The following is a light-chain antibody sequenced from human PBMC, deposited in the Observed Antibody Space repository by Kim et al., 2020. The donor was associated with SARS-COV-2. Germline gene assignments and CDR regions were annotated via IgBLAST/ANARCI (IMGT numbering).Light chain of an antibody. CDR2: DVS. Sequence: GQSVTLSGTGTGSDVGGYSYVSWYQQHPGKAPMLMIYDVSQRPAGVPDRFSGSRSGNTASLTSSGLQAEDEADYYCCSYAASYTWVFGGGTQLTVL. V-gene: IGLV2-11*01. J-gene: IGLJ3*02. CDR1: GSDVGGYSY. CDR3: CSYAASYTWV.